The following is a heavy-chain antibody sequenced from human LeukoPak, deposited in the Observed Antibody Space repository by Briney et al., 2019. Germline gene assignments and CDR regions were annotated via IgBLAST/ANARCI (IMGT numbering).Heavy chain of an antibody. CDR1: GGSISSYY. J-gene: IGHJ5*01. Sequence: SETLSLTCTDSGGSISSYYWRWIRQPPGKELEWIEYIYYSGSTNYNPSLKSRVTISVDTSKNQFSLKLSSVTAADTAVYYCAREMLGYCSSTSCYGGAKNWFDSWGQGTLVTVSS. V-gene: IGHV4-59*01. CDR3: AREMLGYCSSTSCYGGAKNWFDS. CDR2: IYYSGST. D-gene: IGHD2-2*01.